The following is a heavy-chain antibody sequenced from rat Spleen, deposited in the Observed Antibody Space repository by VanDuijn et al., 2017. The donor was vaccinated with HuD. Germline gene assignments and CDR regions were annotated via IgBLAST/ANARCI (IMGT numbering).Heavy chain of an antibody. J-gene: IGHJ4*01. CDR2: MYYDGDT. CDR3: ARSIAASYVMDA. V-gene: IGHV2S18*01. CDR1: GFSLTSYS. Sequence: QVQLKESGPGLVQPSQTLSLICTVSGFSLTSYSVSWVRQPSGKGPEWMGRMYYDGDTAYNSAFKSRLSISRDTSKSQVFLKMNSLQTEDIATYYCARSIAASYVMDAWGQGASVTVSS. D-gene: IGHD1-2*01.